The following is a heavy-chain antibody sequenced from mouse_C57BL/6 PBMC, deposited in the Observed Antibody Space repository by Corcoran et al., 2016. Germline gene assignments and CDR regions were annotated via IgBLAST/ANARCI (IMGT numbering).Heavy chain of an antibody. CDR2: INTYSGVP. V-gene: IGHV9-3*01. CDR1: GYTFTTYG. J-gene: IGHJ2*01. CDR3: ARRYYGSSQYYSDD. Sequence: QIQLVQSGPELKKPGETVKISCKASGYTFTTYGMSWVKQAPGKGLKWMGWINTYSGVPTYADDFKGRFAFSLETSASTAYLQINNLKNEDTATYFCARRYYGSSQYYSDDWGQGTTLTVSS. D-gene: IGHD1-1*01.